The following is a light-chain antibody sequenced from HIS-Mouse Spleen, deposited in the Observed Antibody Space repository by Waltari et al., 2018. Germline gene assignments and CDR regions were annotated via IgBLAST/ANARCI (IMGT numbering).Light chain of an antibody. CDR1: STDVGSYNL. CDR2: EGS. CDR3: CSYAGSSTYGV. Sequence: QSALTQPASVSGSPGQSITISCTGTSTDVGSYNLVSWYQQHPGKAPKLMIYEGSKRPSGVSDRFSGSKSGNMASLTICGVQAEDEADYYCCSYAGSSTYGVFGGGTKLTVL. V-gene: IGLV2-23*01. J-gene: IGLJ2*01.